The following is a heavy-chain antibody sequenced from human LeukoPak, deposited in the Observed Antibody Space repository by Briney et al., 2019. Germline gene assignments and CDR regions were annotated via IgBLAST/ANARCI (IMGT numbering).Heavy chain of an antibody. Sequence: SETLSLTCTVSGGSVSSSTYYWNWIRQPPGKGLEWIGYIYNSGSTNYNPSFKSRLTISVDTSRNQFSLKVNSVTAADTAVYYCARGQVGTTQLFDYWGQGTRVTVSS. D-gene: IGHD1-26*01. J-gene: IGHJ4*02. CDR3: ARGQVGTTQLFDY. CDR1: GGSVSSSTYY. CDR2: IYNSGST. V-gene: IGHV4-61*01.